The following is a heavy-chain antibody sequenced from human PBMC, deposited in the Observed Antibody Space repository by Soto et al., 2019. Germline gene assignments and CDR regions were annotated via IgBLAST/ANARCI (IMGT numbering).Heavy chain of an antibody. Sequence: EVQLLESGGGLVQPGGSLRLSCAASGFTFSSYAMSWVRQAPGKGLEWVSAISGSGGSTYYADSVKGRFTISRDYSKNTLYLQMNSLRAEDTAVYYCAKVYPPTWEPRYYFDYWGQGTLVTVSS. CDR1: GFTFSSYA. CDR2: ISGSGGST. D-gene: IGHD1-26*01. J-gene: IGHJ4*02. V-gene: IGHV3-23*01. CDR3: AKVYPPTWEPRYYFDY.